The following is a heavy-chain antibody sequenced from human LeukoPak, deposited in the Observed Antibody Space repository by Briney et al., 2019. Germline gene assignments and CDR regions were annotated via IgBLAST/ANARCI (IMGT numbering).Heavy chain of an antibody. CDR3: ARQSPSSGWYNY. Sequence: SETLSLTCTVSGGSISSSSYYWGWIRQPPGKGLEWIGSIYYSGSTYYNPSLKSRVTISVDTSKNQFSLKLSSVTAADTAVYYCARQSPSSGWYNYRGQGTLVTVSS. V-gene: IGHV4-39*01. CDR1: GGSISSSSYY. D-gene: IGHD6-19*01. CDR2: IYYSGST. J-gene: IGHJ4*02.